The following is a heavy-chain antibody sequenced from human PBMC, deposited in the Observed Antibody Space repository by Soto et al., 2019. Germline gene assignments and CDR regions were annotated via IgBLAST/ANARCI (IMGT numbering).Heavy chain of an antibody. CDR2: INPNSGGT. V-gene: IGHV1-2*04. Sequence: ASVKVSCKASGYTFTGYSMHWVRQAPGQGLEWMGWINPNSGGTNYAQKFQGWVTMTRDTSISTAYMELSRLRSDDTAVYYCARGLAAAGSNYYYYYYMDVWGKGTTVTVSS. CDR3: ARGLAAAGSNYYYYYYMDV. CDR1: GYTFTGYS. J-gene: IGHJ6*03. D-gene: IGHD6-13*01.